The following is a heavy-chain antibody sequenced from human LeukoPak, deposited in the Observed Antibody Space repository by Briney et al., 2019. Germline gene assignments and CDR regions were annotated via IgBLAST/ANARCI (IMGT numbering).Heavy chain of an antibody. D-gene: IGHD5-18*01. CDR3: ARSPRGTAMVTGLNWFDP. CDR1: GYTFTSYG. V-gene: IGHV1-18*01. J-gene: IGHJ5*02. Sequence: GASVKVSCKASGYTFTSYGISWVRQAPGQGLEWMGWISAYNGNTNYAQKLQGRVTMTTDTSTSTAYMELRSLRSDDTAVHYCARSPRGTAMVTGLNWFDPWGQGTLVTVSS. CDR2: ISAYNGNT.